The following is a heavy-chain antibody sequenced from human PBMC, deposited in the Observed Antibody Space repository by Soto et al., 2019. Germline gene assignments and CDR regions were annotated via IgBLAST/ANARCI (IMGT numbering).Heavy chain of an antibody. D-gene: IGHD6-19*01. CDR2: ISYDGSTR. CDR1: GFTFSTNA. Sequence: QVQLVESGGGVVQPGRSLRLSCAASGFTFSTNAMHWVRQAPGKGLEWVAVISYDGSTRYYADSMKGRFTISRDNSKNTLYLQMNNLRAKDTAVYYCAKQFSGWSYYFDYWGQGTLVTVSS. J-gene: IGHJ4*02. V-gene: IGHV3-30-3*02. CDR3: AKQFSGWSYYFDY.